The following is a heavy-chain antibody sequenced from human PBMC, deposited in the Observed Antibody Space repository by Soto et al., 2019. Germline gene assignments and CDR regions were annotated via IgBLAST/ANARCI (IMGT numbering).Heavy chain of an antibody. V-gene: IGHV4-59*01. CDR1: GGSISGYY. CDR3: ARSQSYGDYCY. J-gene: IGHJ4*02. D-gene: IGHD4-17*01. CDR2: IYSSGST. Sequence: PSETLSLTCTVSGGSISGYYWSWIRQPPGKGLEWIGYIYSSGSTNYNPSLKSRVTISVDTSKNQFSLKLSSVTAADTAVYYCARSQSYGDYCYWGQGTLVTVSS.